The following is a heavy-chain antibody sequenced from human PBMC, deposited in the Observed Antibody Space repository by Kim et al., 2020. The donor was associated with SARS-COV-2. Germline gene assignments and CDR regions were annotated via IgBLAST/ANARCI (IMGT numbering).Heavy chain of an antibody. J-gene: IGHJ4*02. Sequence: ASVKVSCKASGYTFATCCMHWVRQAPGQGLEWMGRIKPSDGNTRYAQKFQGGITMTRDTSTSTVYMELSSLRYEDTAVYYCARESMTGAKYFENWGQGTLVTVSS. CDR1: GYTFATCC. CDR2: IKPSDGNT. D-gene: IGHD3-9*01. V-gene: IGHV1-46*01. CDR3: ARESMTGAKYFEN.